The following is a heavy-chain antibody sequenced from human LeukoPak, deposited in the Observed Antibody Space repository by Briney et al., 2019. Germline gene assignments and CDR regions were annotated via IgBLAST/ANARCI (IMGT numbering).Heavy chain of an antibody. Sequence: SETLSLTCAVYGGSFSGYYWSWIRQPPGKGLEWIGEINHSGSTNCNPSLKSRVTISVDTSKNQFSLKLSSVTAADTAVYYCARGVTAGDYFDYWGQGTLVTVSS. V-gene: IGHV4-34*01. CDR1: GGSFSGYY. CDR3: ARGVTAGDYFDY. J-gene: IGHJ4*02. D-gene: IGHD2-21*02. CDR2: INHSGST.